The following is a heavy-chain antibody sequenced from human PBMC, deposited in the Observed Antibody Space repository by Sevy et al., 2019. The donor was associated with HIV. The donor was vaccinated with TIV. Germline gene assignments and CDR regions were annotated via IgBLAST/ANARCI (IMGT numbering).Heavy chain of an antibody. CDR2: MYPGDSDT. Sequence: GESLKISCKGSGYSFTSNWIGWVRQMPGKGLEWMGIMYPGDSDTRDSPSFQGQVTISADKSISTAYLQWSSLKASDTAMYYCARCSSTSCAGLDYWGQGTLVTVSS. CDR1: GYSFTSNW. D-gene: IGHD2-2*01. CDR3: ARCSSTSCAGLDY. V-gene: IGHV5-51*01. J-gene: IGHJ4*02.